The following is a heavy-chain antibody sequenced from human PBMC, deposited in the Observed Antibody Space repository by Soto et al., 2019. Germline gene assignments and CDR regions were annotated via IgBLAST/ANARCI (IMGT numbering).Heavy chain of an antibody. CDR2: IIPIFGTA. V-gene: IGHV1-69*01. J-gene: IGHJ6*02. D-gene: IGHD6-13*01. Sequence: QVQLVQSGAEVKKPGSSVKVSCKASGGTFSSYAISWVRQAPGQGLEWMGGIIPIFGTANYAQKFQGRVTITADESTSTAYMELSSLRSEDTAVYYCARSQTPVIAAAGRYYYYYYGMDVWGQRTTVTVSS. CDR1: GGTFSSYA. CDR3: ARSQTPVIAAAGRYYYYYYGMDV.